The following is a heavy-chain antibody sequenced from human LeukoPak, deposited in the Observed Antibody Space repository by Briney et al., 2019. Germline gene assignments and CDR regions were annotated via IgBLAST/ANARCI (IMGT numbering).Heavy chain of an antibody. CDR3: ASSKYYYGSGSYYKGRWFDP. V-gene: IGHV4-34*01. J-gene: IGHJ5*02. D-gene: IGHD3-10*01. CDR2: INHSGST. Sequence: PSETLSLTCTVSGGSISSYYWSWIRQPPGKGLEWIGEINHSGSTNYNPSLKSRVTISVDTSKNQFSLKLSSVTAADTAVYYCASSKYYYGSGSYYKGRWFDPWGQGTLVTVSS. CDR1: GGSISSYY.